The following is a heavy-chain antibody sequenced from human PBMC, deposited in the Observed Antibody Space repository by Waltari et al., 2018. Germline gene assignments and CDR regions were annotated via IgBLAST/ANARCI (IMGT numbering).Heavy chain of an antibody. CDR3: AAIFYYYYGMNV. CDR2: IKHDGSGT. Sequence: EVHLVESGGGLVQPGGSLRLSCEASESSFTKYWMSGVRQPPGKGLEWVANIKHDGSGTYYVDSVKGRFTISRDNAQKSLFLQMNSLRVEDTAIYYCAAIFYYYYGMNVWGQGTTVTVSS. D-gene: IGHD2-21*01. CDR1: ESSFTKYW. J-gene: IGHJ6*02. V-gene: IGHV3-7*01.